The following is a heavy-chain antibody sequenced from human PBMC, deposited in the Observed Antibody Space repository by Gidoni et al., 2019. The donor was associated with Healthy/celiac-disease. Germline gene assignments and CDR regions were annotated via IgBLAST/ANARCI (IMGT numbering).Heavy chain of an antibody. CDR1: GFTFSSYS. Sequence: EVQLLESGGGLVQPGGSLRLSCAASGFTFSSYSMSWARQAPGKGLGWVSAISGSGRSTYYADSVKGRFTISRDNSKNTLYLQMNSLGAEDTAVYYCAKVESNSGNYKDSWGQGNLVTVSS. CDR3: AKVESNSGNYKDS. D-gene: IGHD1-7*01. CDR2: ISGSGRST. J-gene: IGHJ4*02. V-gene: IGHV3-23*01.